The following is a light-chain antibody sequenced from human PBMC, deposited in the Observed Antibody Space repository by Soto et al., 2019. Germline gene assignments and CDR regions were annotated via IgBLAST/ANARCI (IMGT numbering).Light chain of an antibody. CDR3: QQYNSYWTWT. CDR1: QSISSW. V-gene: IGKV1-5*03. CDR2: KAS. J-gene: IGKJ1*01. Sequence: DIQMTQSPSTLSASVGDRVTITCRASQSISSWLAWYQQKPGKAPKLLIYKASSLESGVPSRFSGSGSGTEFTLTISSLQPDDFATYYCQQYNSYWTWTFGQGTKVDI.